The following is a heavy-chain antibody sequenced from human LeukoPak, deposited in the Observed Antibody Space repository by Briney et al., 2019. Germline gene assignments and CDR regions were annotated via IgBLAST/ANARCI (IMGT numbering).Heavy chain of an antibody. V-gene: IGHV3-30*04. J-gene: IGHJ5*02. CDR1: GFTFSNYA. Sequence: PGGSLRLSCAASGFTFSNYAIHWVRQAPGKGLEWVAVISYDGSNKYYADSVKGRFIMSRDNAKNSLYLQMNSLRVEDTALYYCAKGETRGTTPGFDPWGQGTLVTVS. CDR3: AKGETRGTTPGFDP. CDR2: ISYDGSNK. D-gene: IGHD1-7*01.